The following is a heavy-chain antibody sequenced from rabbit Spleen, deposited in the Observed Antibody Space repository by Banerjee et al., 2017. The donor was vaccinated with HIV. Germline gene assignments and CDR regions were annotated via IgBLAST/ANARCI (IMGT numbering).Heavy chain of an antibody. D-gene: IGHD5-1*01. J-gene: IGHJ4*01. CDR2: IYAGSGGST. Sequence: QSLEESGGDLVKPGASLTLTCTASGFDFSSNAMCWVRQAPGKGLEWIGCIYAGSGGSTIYATWAKGRFIMSRTSSTTVTLQMTSLTAADTATYICARDLVTVIGWNFNLWGQGTLVTVS. CDR1: GFDFSSNA. V-gene: IGHV1S40*01. CDR3: ARDLVTVIGWNFNL.